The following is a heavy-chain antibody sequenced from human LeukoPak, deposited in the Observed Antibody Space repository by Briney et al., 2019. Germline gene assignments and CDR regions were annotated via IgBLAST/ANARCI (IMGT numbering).Heavy chain of an antibody. Sequence: GGSLRLSCAASGFTVRSNSMSWVRQAPGKGLEWVSVIYSGGSTYYADSVKGRFTISRDTSKNTPYLQMNSLRAEDTAMYYCARDLRTGVDYWGQGTLVTVSS. J-gene: IGHJ4*02. CDR1: GFTVRSNS. D-gene: IGHD3/OR15-3a*01. CDR2: IYSGGST. V-gene: IGHV3-66*01. CDR3: ARDLRTGVDY.